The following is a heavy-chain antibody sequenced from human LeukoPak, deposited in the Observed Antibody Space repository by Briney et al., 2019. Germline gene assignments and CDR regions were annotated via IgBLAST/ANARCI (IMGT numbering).Heavy chain of an antibody. CDR3: ARARPDPYYYYYMDV. J-gene: IGHJ6*03. V-gene: IGHV4-61*02. D-gene: IGHD1-14*01. CDR1: GGSISSGSYY. Sequence: SQTLSLTCTVSGGSISSGSYYWSWIRQPAGKGLGWIGRIYTSGSTNYNPSLKSRVTISVDTSKNQFSLKLSSVTAADTAVYYCARARPDPYYYYYMDVWGKGTTVTVSS. CDR2: IYTSGST.